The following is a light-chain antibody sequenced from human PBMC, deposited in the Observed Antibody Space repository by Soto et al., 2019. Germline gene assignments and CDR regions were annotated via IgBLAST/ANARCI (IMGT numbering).Light chain of an antibody. CDR1: SSDVGGYNY. CDR2: EVS. Sequence: QSALTQPASVSGSPGQSITISCTGTSSDVGGYNYVSWYQQHPGKAPKLMIYEVSNRPSGVTNRFSGSKSGNTAYLTISGLQAEDEADYYCSSYASSFIWLFGGGTKLTVL. V-gene: IGLV2-14*01. J-gene: IGLJ2*01. CDR3: SSYASSFIWL.